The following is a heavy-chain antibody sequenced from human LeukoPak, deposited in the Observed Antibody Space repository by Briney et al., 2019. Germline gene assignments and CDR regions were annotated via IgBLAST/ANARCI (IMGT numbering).Heavy chain of an antibody. Sequence: SATLSLTCTVSGGSISSYYWSWIRQPPGKGLEWIGKIHYSGGTFYNPSLKSRVTISVDTSKNQFSLKLSSVTAADTAVYYCARRCQENGMITADNWFDPWGQGTLVTVSS. D-gene: IGHD3-16*01. CDR2: IHYSGGT. CDR1: GGSISSYY. J-gene: IGHJ5*02. V-gene: IGHV4-59*08. CDR3: ARRCQENGMITADNWFDP.